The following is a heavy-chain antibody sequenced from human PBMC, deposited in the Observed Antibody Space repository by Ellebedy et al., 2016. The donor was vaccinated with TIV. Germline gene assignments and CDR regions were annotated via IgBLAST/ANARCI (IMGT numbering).Heavy chain of an antibody. CDR2: IIPIFGTA. CDR3: AAANYYGSGSLGF. Sequence: ASVKVSCKASGGTFSSYAISWVRQAPGQGLEWMGGIIPIFGTANYAQKFQGRVTITADESTSTAYMELSSLRSDDTAVYYCAAANYYGSGSLGFWGQGTLVTVSS. J-gene: IGHJ4*02. CDR1: GGTFSSYA. D-gene: IGHD3-10*01. V-gene: IGHV1-69*13.